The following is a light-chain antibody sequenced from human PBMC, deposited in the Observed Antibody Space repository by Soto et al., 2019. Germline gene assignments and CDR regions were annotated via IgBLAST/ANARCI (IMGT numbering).Light chain of an antibody. V-gene: IGLV2-23*01. Sequence: QSALTQPASVSGSPGQSITISCTGTSSDVGSSNLVSWYQQHPGKAPKLMIYEGSKRPSGVSDRFSGSKTGNTASLTISGLQAEAEGDYYCCSYAGSSTWVFGGGTKRTVL. CDR3: CSYAGSSTWV. J-gene: IGLJ3*02. CDR2: EGS. CDR1: SSDVGSSNL.